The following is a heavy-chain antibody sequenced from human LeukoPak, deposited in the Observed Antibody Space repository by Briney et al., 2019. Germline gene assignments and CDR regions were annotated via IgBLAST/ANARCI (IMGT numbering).Heavy chain of an antibody. D-gene: IGHD6-13*01. V-gene: IGHV3-33*06. J-gene: IGHJ4*02. Sequence: GRSLRLSCAASGFTFSGYDMHCVRQAPGKGLEWVALIRSDGSDKYYADSVKGRFTISRDNSKNTLFLQMNSLRAEDTAVYYCAKDIAAAGGPCAYWGRGTLVTVSS. CDR1: GFTFSGYD. CDR3: AKDIAAAGGPCAY. CDR2: IRSDGSDK.